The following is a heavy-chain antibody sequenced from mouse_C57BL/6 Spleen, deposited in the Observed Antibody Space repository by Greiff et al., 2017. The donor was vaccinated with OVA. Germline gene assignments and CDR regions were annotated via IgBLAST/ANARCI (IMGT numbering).Heavy chain of an antibody. CDR3: ARPYYYGSSDYAMDY. CDR2: IYPSDSET. Sequence: QVQLQQPGAELVRPGSSVKLSCKASGYTFTSYWMDWVKQRPGQGLEWIGNIYPSDSETHYNQKFKDKATLTVDKSSSTAYMQLSSLTSEDSAVYYGARPYYYGSSDYAMDYWGQGTSVTVSS. J-gene: IGHJ4*01. V-gene: IGHV1-61*01. CDR1: GYTFTSYW. D-gene: IGHD1-1*01.